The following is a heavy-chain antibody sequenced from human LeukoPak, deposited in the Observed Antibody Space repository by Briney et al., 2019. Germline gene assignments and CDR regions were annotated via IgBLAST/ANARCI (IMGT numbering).Heavy chain of an antibody. CDR2: ISRTSSYT. Sequence: GGSLRLSCAASGFTFSSYNMNWVRQAPGKGLQWVSSISRTSSYTYYADSIKGRFTISRDDAENSLYLQMNSLRVEDTAVYYCARGSFAARWDWGQGTLVTVSS. V-gene: IGHV3-21*01. CDR1: GFTFSSYN. CDR3: ARGSFAARWD. J-gene: IGHJ4*02. D-gene: IGHD6-6*01.